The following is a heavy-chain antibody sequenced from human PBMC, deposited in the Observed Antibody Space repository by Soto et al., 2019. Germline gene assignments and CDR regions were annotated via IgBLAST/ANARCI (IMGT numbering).Heavy chain of an antibody. CDR1: GFTFSSYS. J-gene: IGHJ6*03. CDR2: INYKSHI. V-gene: IGHV3-21*01. D-gene: IGHD3-10*01. CDR3: ARDIIYAGYYYYMDV. Sequence: EVQLVESGGGLVKPGGSLRLSCAASGFTFSSYSMNWVRQAPGKGLEWVSSINYKSHIGYADSVKGRFTISRDNAKNSLYLQMNSLRAEDTAVYFCARDIIYAGYYYYMDVWGIGTMVTVSS.